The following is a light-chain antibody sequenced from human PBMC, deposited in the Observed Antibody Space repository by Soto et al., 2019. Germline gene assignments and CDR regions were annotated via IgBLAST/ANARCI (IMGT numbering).Light chain of an antibody. CDR1: SSDVGAYSY. J-gene: IGLJ3*02. V-gene: IGLV2-14*01. CDR2: EVT. CDR3: SSYTTASTGV. Sequence: QSALTQPASVSGSPGQSITISCTGTSSDVGAYSYVSWYQQHPGKAPKLMIYEVTNRPSGVSDRFSGFKSGKTASLTISGLQAEDEADYHCSSYTTASTGVFGGGTKLTVL.